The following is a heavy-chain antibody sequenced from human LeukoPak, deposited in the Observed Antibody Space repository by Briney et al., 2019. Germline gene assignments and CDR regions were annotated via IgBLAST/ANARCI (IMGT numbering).Heavy chain of an antibody. Sequence: WGSLRLSCAASGFVFTNQPISGVRQAPGRGLEWVSVISGGGRTTEYADSVKGRFTVSRDITQNTVSLQMDSLRVEDTGIYNCAKNFMVKKYIDSWGQGTKVSVSS. V-gene: IGHV3-23*01. CDR3: AKNFMVKKYIDS. D-gene: IGHD5-18*01. CDR1: GFVFTNQP. J-gene: IGHJ4*02. CDR2: ISGGGRTT.